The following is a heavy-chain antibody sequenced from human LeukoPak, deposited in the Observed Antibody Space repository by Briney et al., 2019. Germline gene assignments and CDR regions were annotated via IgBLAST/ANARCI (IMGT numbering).Heavy chain of an antibody. CDR3: ARESGSMRWFDP. CDR2: MSTSGNS. CDR1: GGSISGYY. V-gene: IGHV4-4*07. Sequence: PSETLSLTCTVSGGSISGYYWSWLRQPAGKGLEWIGRMSTSGNSNYIPSLVNRVTMSVDTSKNQFSLNLSSVTAADTAVYYCARESGSMRWFDPWGQGTLVTVSS. D-gene: IGHD6-25*01. J-gene: IGHJ5*02.